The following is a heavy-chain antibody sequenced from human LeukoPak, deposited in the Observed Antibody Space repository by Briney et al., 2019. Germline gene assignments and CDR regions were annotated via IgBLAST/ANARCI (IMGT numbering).Heavy chain of an antibody. J-gene: IGHJ5*02. CDR2: IYYSGST. D-gene: IGHD1-26*01. Sequence: PSETLSLTCTVSGGSISSSGYYWGWIRQPPGEGLEWIASIYYSGSTYYNPSLKSRVTISVDTSKNQLSLKLSSLTAADTAVYYCARHEYSGSYYGLSWFDPWGQGTLVTVSS. CDR1: GGSISSSGYY. V-gene: IGHV4-39*01. CDR3: ARHEYSGSYYGLSWFDP.